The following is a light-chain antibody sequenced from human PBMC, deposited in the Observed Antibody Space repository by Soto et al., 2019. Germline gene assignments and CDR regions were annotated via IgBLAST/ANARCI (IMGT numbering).Light chain of an antibody. J-gene: IGLJ3*02. CDR2: EGS. CDR1: GSDVGSFDL. CDR3: SSYTRGSTLV. V-gene: IGLV2-14*02. Sequence: QSALTQPASVSGSPEQSITISCTGPGSDVGSFDLVSWYQQHPGKAPKLIIFEGSKRPSGVSNRFSGSKSGNTASLTISGLQSEDEGNYYCSSYTRGSTLVFGGGTKLTVL.